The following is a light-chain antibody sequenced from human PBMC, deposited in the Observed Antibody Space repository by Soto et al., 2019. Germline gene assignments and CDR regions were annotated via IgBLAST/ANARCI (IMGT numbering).Light chain of an antibody. CDR1: QSISSW. Sequence: DIQMTQSPSTLSASVGDRVTITCRASQSISSWLAWYQQKPGKAPKLLIYDASGLESGVPSRLSGSGSGTEFTLTYSSLQTDDVATYYCQQYNSYPYTFGQVTKLEIK. CDR2: DAS. CDR3: QQYNSYPYT. J-gene: IGKJ2*01. V-gene: IGKV1-5*01.